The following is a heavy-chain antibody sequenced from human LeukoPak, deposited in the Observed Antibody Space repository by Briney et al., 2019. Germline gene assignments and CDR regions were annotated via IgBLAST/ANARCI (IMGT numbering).Heavy chain of an antibody. D-gene: IGHD6-6*01. CDR2: FDPEDGET. CDR3: ALIAARNPYDAFDI. CDR1: VYTLTELS. Sequence: ASVEVSCKFSVYTLTELSMHGVRQAPGKGREWMGGFDPEDGETIYAQKFQGRVTMTEDTSTDTAYMELSRLRSEDTAVYYCALIAARNPYDAFDICGQGTMVTVSS. J-gene: IGHJ3*02. V-gene: IGHV1-24*01.